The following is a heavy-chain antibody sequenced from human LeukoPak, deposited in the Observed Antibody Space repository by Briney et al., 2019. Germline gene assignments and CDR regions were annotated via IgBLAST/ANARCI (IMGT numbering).Heavy chain of an antibody. Sequence: SETLSLTCTVSGGSISSYYWSWIRQPPGKGLEWIGYIYYSGSTNYNPSLKSRVTISVDTSKNQFSLKLSSVTAADTAVYYCARASFVTAMSLIFDYWSQGTLVTVSS. V-gene: IGHV4-59*01. CDR2: IYYSGST. J-gene: IGHJ4*02. D-gene: IGHD5-18*01. CDR1: GGSISSYY. CDR3: ARASFVTAMSLIFDY.